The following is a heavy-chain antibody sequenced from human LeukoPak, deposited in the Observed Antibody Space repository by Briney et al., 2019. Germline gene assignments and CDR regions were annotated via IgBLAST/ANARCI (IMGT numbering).Heavy chain of an antibody. Sequence: GGSLRLSCAASGFTFSSYVMSWVRQAPGKGLEWVSAISGSGGSTYYADSVKGRFTISRDNSKNTLYLQMNSLRAEDTAVYYCATLPDDYDYVWGSYRDFDYWGQGTLVTVSS. V-gene: IGHV3-23*01. CDR1: GFTFSSYV. J-gene: IGHJ4*02. CDR3: ATLPDDYDYVWGSYRDFDY. D-gene: IGHD3-16*02. CDR2: ISGSGGST.